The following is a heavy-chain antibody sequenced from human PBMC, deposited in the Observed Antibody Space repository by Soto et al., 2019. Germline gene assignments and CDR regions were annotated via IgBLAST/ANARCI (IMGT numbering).Heavy chain of an antibody. Sequence: GGSLRLSFAASGFTFGNYWMTWARQAPGKGLEWVANIKEDGSEKHYVDSVKGRFTISRDNAKNSLYLQMNSLRVGDTAVYFCSRDVVVGAKALNYWGQGALVTVSS. V-gene: IGHV3-7*01. CDR2: IKEDGSEK. D-gene: IGHD2-15*01. CDR1: GFTFGNYW. J-gene: IGHJ4*02. CDR3: SRDVVVGAKALNY.